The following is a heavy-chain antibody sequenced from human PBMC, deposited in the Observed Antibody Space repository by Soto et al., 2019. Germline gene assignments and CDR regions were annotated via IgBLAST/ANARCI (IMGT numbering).Heavy chain of an antibody. CDR1: GDKFASCA. V-gene: IGHV1-3*01. CDR3: ASSRSSSTGEFDP. J-gene: IGHJ5*02. D-gene: IGHD6-6*01. CDR2: IKAGNGNT. Sequence: ASAKVTSKASGDKFASCARSSVRQAPEQGLEWMGWIKAGNGNTKYSQKLQRRVTITRDTSASTAYMELSSLRSEDTAVYYCASSRSSSTGEFDPWGQGTLVTVSS.